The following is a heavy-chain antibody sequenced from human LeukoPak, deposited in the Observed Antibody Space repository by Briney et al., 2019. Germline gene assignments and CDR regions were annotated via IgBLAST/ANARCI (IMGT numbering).Heavy chain of an antibody. J-gene: IGHJ4*02. CDR2: IYYSGTT. V-gene: IGHV4-39*01. D-gene: IGHD3-16*01. CDR1: GGSISSSSYY. CDR3: ARHLWGYYFDY. Sequence: SETLSLTCTVSGGSISSSSYYWGWIRQPPGKGLEWIGSIYYSGTTYYNPSLKSRVTISVDTSKNQFSLKLSSVTAADTAVCYCARHLWGYYFDYWGQGTLVTVSS.